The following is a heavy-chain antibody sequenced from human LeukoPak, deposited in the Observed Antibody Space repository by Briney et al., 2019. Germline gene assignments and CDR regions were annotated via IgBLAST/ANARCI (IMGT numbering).Heavy chain of an antibody. CDR3: AKGPRNQRSTNIAVAGTLLKPSHYYYGMDV. D-gene: IGHD6-19*01. Sequence: PGGSLRLSCAASGFTFSNAWMSWVRQAPGKGLEWVGRIKSKTNGGTKDYAAPAKGRFTISRDDSKNTLYLQMNSLSAEDTAVYYCAKGPRNQRSTNIAVAGTLLKPSHYYYGMDVWGQGTTVTVSS. V-gene: IGHV3-15*01. CDR2: IKSKTNGGTK. J-gene: IGHJ6*02. CDR1: GFTFSNAW.